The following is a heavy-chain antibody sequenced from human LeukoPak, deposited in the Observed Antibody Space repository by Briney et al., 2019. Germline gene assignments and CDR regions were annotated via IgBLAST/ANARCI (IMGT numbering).Heavy chain of an antibody. CDR2: ISSGSTTI. V-gene: IGHV3-48*01. Sequence: GGSLRLSCAASGFTFTKYSMHWVRQTPGKGLEWVSYISSGSTTIYYTDSVKGRFTISRDNAKNSLYLQMNSLRAEDTAVYYCARGYSPDYWGREPWSPSPQ. CDR1: GFTFTKYS. D-gene: IGHD6-13*01. CDR3: ARGYSPDY. J-gene: IGHJ4*02.